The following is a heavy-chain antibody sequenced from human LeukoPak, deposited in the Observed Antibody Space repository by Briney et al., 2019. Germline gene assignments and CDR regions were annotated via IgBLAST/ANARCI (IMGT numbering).Heavy chain of an antibody. CDR3: GAYDYIWGTYRYRLSDY. CDR1: GFTLRSYA. D-gene: IGHD3-16*02. J-gene: IGHJ4*02. Sequence: GRSLRLSCAASGFTLRSYAMRGVRRAPGKGLEGASAISGSGGSTYYADSVKGRFTISRDNYKNTLYLQMNSLRAEDTALYYCGAYDYIWGTYRYRLSDYWGQGTLVTVSS. V-gene: IGHV3-23*01. CDR2: ISGSGGST.